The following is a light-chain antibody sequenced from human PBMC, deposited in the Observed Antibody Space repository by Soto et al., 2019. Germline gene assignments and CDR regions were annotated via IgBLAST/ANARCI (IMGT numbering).Light chain of an antibody. Sequence: QSALTQPASVSGSPGQSIAISCTGTGSDVGGYNFVSWYQQHPGKAPKLMIYEVSNRPSGVSNRFSGSKSGNTASLTISGLRAEDEADYYCSSYSISSHVVFGGGTKLTVL. CDR1: GSDVGGYNF. V-gene: IGLV2-14*01. J-gene: IGLJ2*01. CDR2: EVS. CDR3: SSYSISSHVV.